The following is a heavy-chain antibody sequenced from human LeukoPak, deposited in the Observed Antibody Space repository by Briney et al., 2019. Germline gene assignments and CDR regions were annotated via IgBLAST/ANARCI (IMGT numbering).Heavy chain of an antibody. V-gene: IGHV1-69*13. Sequence: SVKVSCKASGRTFSSYAISWVRQAPGQGLEWMGGIIPIFGTANYAQKFQGRVTITADESTSTAYMELSSLRSEDTAVYYCAREFEPYDSSGYYRFDYWGQGTLVTVSS. D-gene: IGHD3-22*01. J-gene: IGHJ4*02. CDR3: AREFEPYDSSGYYRFDY. CDR2: IIPIFGTA. CDR1: GRTFSSYA.